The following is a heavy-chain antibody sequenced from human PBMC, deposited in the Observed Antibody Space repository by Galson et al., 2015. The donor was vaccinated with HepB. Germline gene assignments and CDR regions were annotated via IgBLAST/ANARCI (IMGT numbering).Heavy chain of an antibody. V-gene: IGHV3-64D*06. CDR2: ISSNGGST. CDR1: GFTFSSYA. D-gene: IGHD5-24*01. CDR3: VKDHGRDGYNYPFDY. J-gene: IGHJ4*02. Sequence: SLRLSCAASGFTFSSYAMSWARQAPGKGLEWVSAISSNGGSTYYADSVKGRFTISRDNSKNTLYLQMSSLRAEDTAVYYCVKDHGRDGYNYPFDYWGQGTLVTVSS.